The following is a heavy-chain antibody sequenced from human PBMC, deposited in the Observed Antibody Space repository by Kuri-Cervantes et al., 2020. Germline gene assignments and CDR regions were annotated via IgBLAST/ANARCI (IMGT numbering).Heavy chain of an antibody. J-gene: IGHJ4*02. CDR3: ARDPGNGDYYFDY. Sequence: SETLSLTCTVSGGSIRSYYWSWIRQPPGKGLEWIGYIYYSGSTNYNPSLKSQVTISADSSKNQFSLNLSSVTAADTAVYYCARDPGNGDYYFDYWGQGTLVTVSS. CDR2: IYYSGST. V-gene: IGHV4-59*01. D-gene: IGHD4-17*01. CDR1: GGSIRSYY.